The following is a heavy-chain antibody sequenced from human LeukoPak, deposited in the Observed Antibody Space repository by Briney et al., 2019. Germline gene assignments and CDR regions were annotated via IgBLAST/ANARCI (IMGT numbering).Heavy chain of an antibody. CDR2: MNPNSGNT. J-gene: IGHJ5*02. CDR1: GYTFTSYD. Sequence: ASVKVSCKASGYTFTSYDINWVRQATGQGLEWMGWMNPNSGNTGYAQKFQGRVTMTRNTSISTAYMELSSLRSEDTAVYYCARGLFTTSSGWSAGEFDPWGQGTLVTVSS. CDR3: ARGLFTTSSGWSAGEFDP. D-gene: IGHD6-19*01. V-gene: IGHV1-8*01.